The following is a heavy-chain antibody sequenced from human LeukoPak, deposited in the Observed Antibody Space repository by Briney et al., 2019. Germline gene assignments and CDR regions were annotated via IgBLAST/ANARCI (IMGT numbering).Heavy chain of an antibody. CDR2: IKQDGSEK. CDR3: AREGGSLYFDY. D-gene: IGHD1-26*01. V-gene: IGHV3-7*01. CDR1: GFTFSSYW. Sequence: GGSLRLSCAASGFTFSSYWMSWVRQAPGKGLEWVANIKQDGSEKYYVDSVKGRFTISRDNAKNSLYLQMNSLRAEDTAVYYGAREGGSLYFDYWGQGTLVTVSS. J-gene: IGHJ4*02.